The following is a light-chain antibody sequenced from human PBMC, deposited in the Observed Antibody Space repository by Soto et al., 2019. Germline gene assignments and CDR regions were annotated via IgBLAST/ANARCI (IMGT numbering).Light chain of an antibody. Sequence: IVLTQFPDTLYVSPGERATLSCRASQSLSSNVAWYQQRPGQAPRLLIYATSSRASDVPARFSGSGSGTEFTLTIASLQSEDFAIYYCQQYNHWPRMLSFGGGTKVDIK. CDR2: ATS. CDR1: QSLSSN. V-gene: IGKV3-15*01. CDR3: QQYNHWPRMLS. J-gene: IGKJ4*01.